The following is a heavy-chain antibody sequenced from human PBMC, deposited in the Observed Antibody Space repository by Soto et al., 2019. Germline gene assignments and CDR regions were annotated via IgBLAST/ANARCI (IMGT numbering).Heavy chain of an antibody. V-gene: IGHV3-23*01. CDR1: GFSFTDFA. J-gene: IGHJ5*02. Sequence: LRLSCAASGFSFTDFAMSWVRQPPGKGLEWVSSISGTGGRTHYADSVKGRFSISRDNSRNTLSLQMNSLRAEDTALYYCAKASESLFGNCFDPWGQGTLVTVSS. CDR3: AKASESLFGNCFDP. D-gene: IGHD3-3*01. CDR2: ISGTGGRT.